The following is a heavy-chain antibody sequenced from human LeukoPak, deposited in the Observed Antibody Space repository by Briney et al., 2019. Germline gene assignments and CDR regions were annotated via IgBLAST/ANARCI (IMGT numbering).Heavy chain of an antibody. V-gene: IGHV3-48*03. CDR2: ISRSATTI. CDR3: AKFLSGSYYGGFDY. Sequence: GGSLRLSCAASGFTFSSYEMNWVRQAPGKGLEWVSSISRSATTIYYADSVKGRFTISRDNAKNTLYLQMSSLRVDDTAVYYCAKFLSGSYYGGFDYWGQGTLVTVSS. D-gene: IGHD1-26*01. CDR1: GFTFSSYE. J-gene: IGHJ4*02.